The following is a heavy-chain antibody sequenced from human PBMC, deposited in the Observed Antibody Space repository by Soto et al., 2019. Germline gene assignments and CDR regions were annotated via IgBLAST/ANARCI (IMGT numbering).Heavy chain of an antibody. CDR2: IIPIFGTA. V-gene: IGHV1-69*01. CDR3: ARASVCSGGSCYPRAVDY. J-gene: IGHJ4*02. D-gene: IGHD2-15*01. Sequence: QVQLVQSGAEVKKPGSSVKVSCKASGGTFSSYAISWVRQAPGQGIEWMGGIIPIFGTANYAQKFQGRVTITANECTSTAYMELSSLSSEDTAVYYGARASVCSGGSCYPRAVDYWGQGTLVTVSS. CDR1: GGTFSSYA.